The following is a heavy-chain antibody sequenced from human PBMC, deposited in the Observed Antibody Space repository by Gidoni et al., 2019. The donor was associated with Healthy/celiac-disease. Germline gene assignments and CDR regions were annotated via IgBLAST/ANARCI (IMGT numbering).Heavy chain of an antibody. D-gene: IGHD6-6*01. Sequence: QVQLQQWGAGLLTPSETLSLTCAVYGGSFSGYYWSWIRQPPGKGLEWIGEINHSGSTNYNPSLKSRVTISVDTSKNQFSLKLSSVTAADTAVYYCARGMSYGSSRLGMGYWGQGTLVTVSS. CDR3: ARGMSYGSSRLGMGY. V-gene: IGHV4-34*01. CDR1: GGSFSGYY. J-gene: IGHJ4*02. CDR2: INHSGST.